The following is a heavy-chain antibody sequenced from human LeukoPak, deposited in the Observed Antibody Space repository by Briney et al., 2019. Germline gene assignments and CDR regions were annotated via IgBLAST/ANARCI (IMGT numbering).Heavy chain of an antibody. J-gene: IGHJ3*02. CDR2: INSDGTSI. D-gene: IGHD7-27*01. Sequence: GGSLRLSCAASRFTFSDYWMHWVRQAPGKGLVWVSRINSDGTSISYAESVKGRFTISRDNAKNTLYLQMNSLRAEDTAVYYCARGHWDDAFDIWGQGTMVTVSS. CDR1: RFTFSDYW. V-gene: IGHV3-74*01. CDR3: ARGHWDDAFDI.